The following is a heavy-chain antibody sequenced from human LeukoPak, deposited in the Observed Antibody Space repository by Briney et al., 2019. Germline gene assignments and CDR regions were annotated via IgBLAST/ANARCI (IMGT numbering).Heavy chain of an antibody. CDR2: INPKSGGT. J-gene: IGHJ5*02. CDR1: GYTFTSYY. CDR3: ARESGTIFGVVIFRGWFDP. V-gene: IGHV1-2*02. D-gene: IGHD3-3*01. Sequence: ASVKVSCKASGYTFTSYYMHWVRQTPGQGLEWLGWINPKSGGTTYAQNFQGRVTMTRDTSISTAYMELSRLRSDDTAVYYCARESGTIFGVVIFRGWFDPWGQGTLVTVSS.